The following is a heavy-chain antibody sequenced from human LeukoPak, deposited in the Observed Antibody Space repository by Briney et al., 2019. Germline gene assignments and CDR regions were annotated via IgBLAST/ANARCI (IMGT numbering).Heavy chain of an antibody. V-gene: IGHV4-34*01. CDR1: GGSFSGHY. J-gene: IGHJ3*02. CDR2: INHSGST. CDR3: ARASLLDIVASYSSSRSGFAFGI. Sequence: PSETLSLTCAVYGGSFSGHYWTWIRQSPEKGLEWIGEINHSGSTNYNPSLKSRAIISLDTSKNQFSLNLNSVTAADTAVYYCARASLLDIVASYSSSRSGFAFGIWGRGTMVTVSS. D-gene: IGHD5-12*01.